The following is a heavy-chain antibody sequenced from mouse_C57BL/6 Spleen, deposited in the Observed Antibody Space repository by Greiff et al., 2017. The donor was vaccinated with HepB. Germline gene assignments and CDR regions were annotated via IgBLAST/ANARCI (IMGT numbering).Heavy chain of an antibody. Sequence: QVQLQQPGAELVKPGASVKLSCKASGYTFTSYWMHWVKQRPGQGLEWIGMIHPNSGSTNYNEKFKSKATLTVDKSSSTAYMQLSSLTSEDSAVYYCARREGSSTMVTTGAMDYWGQGTSVTVSS. CDR1: GYTFTSYW. V-gene: IGHV1-64*01. CDR3: ARREGSSTMVTTGAMDY. CDR2: IHPNSGST. J-gene: IGHJ4*01. D-gene: IGHD2-2*01.